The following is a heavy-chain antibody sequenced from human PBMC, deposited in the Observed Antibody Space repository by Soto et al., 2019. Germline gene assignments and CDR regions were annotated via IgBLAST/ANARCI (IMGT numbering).Heavy chain of an antibody. V-gene: IGHV3-23*01. CDR1: GFTFSSYA. Sequence: EVQLLESGGGLIQPGESLRLSCAASGFTFSSYAMSWVRQAPGKGLEWVSAISGSGDITNYADSVKGRFTISRDVSKNTLYLRMNSLRAEDTAVYYCAKQYCTGGTCQKVMDYWGQGTLVTVTS. D-gene: IGHD2-15*01. J-gene: IGHJ4*02. CDR2: ISGSGDIT. CDR3: AKQYCTGGTCQKVMDY.